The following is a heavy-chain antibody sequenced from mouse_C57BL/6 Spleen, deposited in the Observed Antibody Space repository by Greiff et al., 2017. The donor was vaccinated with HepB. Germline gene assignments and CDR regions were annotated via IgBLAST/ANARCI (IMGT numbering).Heavy chain of an antibody. Sequence: QVQLQQSGAELARPGASVKLSCKASGYTFTSYGISWVKQRTGQGLEWIGEIYPRSGNTYYNEKFKGKATLTADKSSSTAYMELRSLTSEDSAVYFCATYDCFAYWGQGTLVTVSA. D-gene: IGHD2-4*01. CDR1: GYTFTSYG. J-gene: IGHJ3*01. V-gene: IGHV1-81*01. CDR3: ATYDCFAY. CDR2: IYPRSGNT.